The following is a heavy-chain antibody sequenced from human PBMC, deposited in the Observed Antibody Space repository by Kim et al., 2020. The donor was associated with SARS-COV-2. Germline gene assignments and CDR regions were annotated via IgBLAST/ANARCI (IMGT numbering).Heavy chain of an antibody. J-gene: IGHJ3*02. D-gene: IGHD6-19*01. Sequence: GGSLRLSCAASGFTFSNAWMSWVRQAPGKGLEWVGRIKSKTDGGTTDYAAPVKGRFTISRDDSKNTLYLQMNSLKTEDTAVYYCTTAGGSGWYPDAFDIWGQGTMVTVSS. CDR3: TTAGGSGWYPDAFDI. CDR1: GFTFSNAW. CDR2: IKSKTDGGTT. V-gene: IGHV3-15*01.